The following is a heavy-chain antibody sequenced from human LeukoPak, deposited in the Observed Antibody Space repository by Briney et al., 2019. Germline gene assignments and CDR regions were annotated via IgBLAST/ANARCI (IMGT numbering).Heavy chain of an antibody. CDR3: ARGLFKGLEGPIAAIWKVFDP. V-gene: IGHV4-59*01. CDR2: IYYSGST. Sequence: SENLSLTCTVSGGSISSYYWSWIRQPPGKGLEWIGYIYYSGSTNYNPSLKSRVTISVDTSKNQFSLKLSSVTAADTAVYYCARGLFKGLEGPIAAIWKVFDPWGQGTLVTVSS. CDR1: GGSISSYY. D-gene: IGHD6-25*01. J-gene: IGHJ5*02.